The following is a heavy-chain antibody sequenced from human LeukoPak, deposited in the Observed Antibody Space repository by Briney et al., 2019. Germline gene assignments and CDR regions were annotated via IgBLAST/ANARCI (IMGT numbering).Heavy chain of an antibody. CDR1: GFTFSDYY. D-gene: IGHD3-22*01. CDR3: ARDYYDGSGYQRDAFDI. Sequence: GGSLRLSCAASGFTFSDYYMSWIRQAPGKGLEWVSYISSSGSTIYYADSVKGRFTISRDNAKNSLYLQMNSLRAEDTAVYYCARDYYDGSGYQRDAFDIWGQGTMVTVSS. J-gene: IGHJ3*02. V-gene: IGHV3-11*01. CDR2: ISSSGSTI.